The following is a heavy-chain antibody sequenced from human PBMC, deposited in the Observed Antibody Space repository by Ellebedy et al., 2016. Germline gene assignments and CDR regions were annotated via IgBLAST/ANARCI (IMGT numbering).Heavy chain of an antibody. D-gene: IGHD2/OR15-2a*01. CDR3: AKISETNMDMNFAH. CDR1: GFTFSNAW. CDR2: ISGRDGNT. Sequence: GGSLRLSXAASGFTFSNAWMSWVRQAPGKGLEWVSTISGRDGNTYYTDSVKGRFTISRDNSQNTLRLQMNSLRAEDTAVYYCAKISETNMDMNFAHWGQGTLVTVSS. J-gene: IGHJ4*02. V-gene: IGHV3-23*01.